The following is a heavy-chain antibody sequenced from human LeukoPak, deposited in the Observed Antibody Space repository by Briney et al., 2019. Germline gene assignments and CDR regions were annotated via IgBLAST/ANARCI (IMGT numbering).Heavy chain of an antibody. CDR2: LYHSGST. CDR3: ARDTLEGLQDY. Sequence: PSETLSLTCAVSGYSISSGYYWGWIRQPPGKGLEWIGSLYHSGSTYYSPSLRSRVTISVDTSKNQFSLKLSSVTAADTAVYYCARDTLEGLQDYWGQGTLVTVSS. D-gene: IGHD2-21*02. V-gene: IGHV4-38-2*02. CDR1: GYSISSGYY. J-gene: IGHJ4*02.